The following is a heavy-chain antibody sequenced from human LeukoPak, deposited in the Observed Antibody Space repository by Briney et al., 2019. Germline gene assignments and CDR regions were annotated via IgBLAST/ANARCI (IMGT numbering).Heavy chain of an antibody. CDR1: GFTFSSYA. D-gene: IGHD3-22*01. V-gene: IGHV3-23*01. CDR3: AIIPRDSSGYPVDY. J-gene: IGHJ4*02. Sequence: PGGSLRLSCAASGFTFSSYAMSWVRQAPGKGLEWVSAISGSGGSTYYADSVRGRFTISRDNSKNTLYLQMNSLRAEDTAVYYCAIIPRDSSGYPVDYWGQGTLVTVSS. CDR2: ISGSGGST.